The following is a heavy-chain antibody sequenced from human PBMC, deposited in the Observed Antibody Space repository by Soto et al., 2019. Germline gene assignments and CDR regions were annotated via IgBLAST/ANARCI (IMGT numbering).Heavy chain of an antibody. D-gene: IGHD2-8*01. V-gene: IGHV3-21*01. CDR2: ISDGSDYI. J-gene: IGHJ4*02. CDR3: ARKDEGGSML. CDR1: GFTFTSYS. Sequence: EVQLVESGGGLVKPGGSLRLSCVASGFTFTSYSMNWVRQAPGKGLEWVSSISDGSDYIVYADSMKGRFTISRDNAKNSLYLEMHSLRAEDTAVYFCARKDEGGSMLWGQGTLVTFSS.